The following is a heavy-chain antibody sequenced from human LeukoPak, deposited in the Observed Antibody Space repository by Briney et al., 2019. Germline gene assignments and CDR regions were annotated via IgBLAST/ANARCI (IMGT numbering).Heavy chain of an antibody. Sequence: ASVKVSCKASGYTFTGYYMHWVRQATGQGLEWMGWMNPNSGNTGYAQKFQGRVTITRNTSISTAYMELSSLRSEDTAVYYCARRFGGSGWFRGDAFDIWGQGTMVTVS. V-gene: IGHV1-8*03. J-gene: IGHJ3*02. D-gene: IGHD6-19*01. CDR3: ARRFGGSGWFRGDAFDI. CDR1: GYTFTGYY. CDR2: MNPNSGNT.